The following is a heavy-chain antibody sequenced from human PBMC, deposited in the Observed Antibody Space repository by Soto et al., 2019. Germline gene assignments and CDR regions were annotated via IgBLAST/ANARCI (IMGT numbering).Heavy chain of an antibody. CDR2: INPSGGST. Sequence: GGPVKVSCKASGYTFTSYYMHWVRQAPGQGLEWMGIINPSGGSTSYAQKFQGRVTMTRDTSTSTVYMELSSLRSEDTAVYYCARGLAAAPLDYWGQGTLVTVSS. J-gene: IGHJ4*02. V-gene: IGHV1-46*01. CDR3: ARGLAAAPLDY. D-gene: IGHD6-13*01. CDR1: GYTFTSYY.